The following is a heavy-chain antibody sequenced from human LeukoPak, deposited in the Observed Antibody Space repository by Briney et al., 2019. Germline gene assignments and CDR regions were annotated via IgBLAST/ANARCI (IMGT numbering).Heavy chain of an antibody. CDR2: IWYDGNDK. CDR1: GFTFSSYA. V-gene: IGHV3-33*08. CDR3: ATRTGGATYYYYGMDV. J-gene: IGHJ6*02. Sequence: GGSLRLSCAASGFTFSSYAMSWVRQAPGMGLEWVATIWYDGNDKTYADSVKGRFIISRDNSKNTLYLQMNSLRVEDTAVYYCATRTGGATYYYYGMDVWGQGTTVAVSS. D-gene: IGHD7-27*01.